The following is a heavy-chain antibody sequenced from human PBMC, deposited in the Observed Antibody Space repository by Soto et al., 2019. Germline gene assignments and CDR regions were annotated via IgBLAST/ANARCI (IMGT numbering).Heavy chain of an antibody. J-gene: IGHJ4*02. CDR2: ISPYNGKT. D-gene: IGHD4-17*01. V-gene: IGHV1-18*01. CDR1: GYTFTEYG. Sequence: QVQLVQSGAEVTQPGASVKVSCKTSGYTFTEYGISWFRQAPGQGLEWMGWISPYNGKTNYIQEFQDRVTITTDTSSTTVYMDLRTLKSDDTAIYFCARADYGDTQIYSFDHWGQGTLVTVSS. CDR3: ARADYGDTQIYSFDH.